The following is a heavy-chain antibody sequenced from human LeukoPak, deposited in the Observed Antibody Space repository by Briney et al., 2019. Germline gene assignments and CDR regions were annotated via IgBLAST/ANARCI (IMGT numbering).Heavy chain of an antibody. D-gene: IGHD3-10*01. V-gene: IGHV3-33*01. Sequence: GGSLRLSCAESGFTFSTYGMHWVRQAPGKGLEWVAVIWYDGSNKYYADSVKGRFTISRDNSNNTLYLQMNSLRAEDTAVYYCARASSGSNYYYGLDVWGQGTTVTVSS. CDR2: IWYDGSNK. J-gene: IGHJ6*02. CDR1: GFTFSTYG. CDR3: ARASSGSNYYYGLDV.